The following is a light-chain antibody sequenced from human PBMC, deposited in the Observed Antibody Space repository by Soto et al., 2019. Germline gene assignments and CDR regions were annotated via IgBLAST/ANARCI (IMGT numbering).Light chain of an antibody. J-gene: IGKJ1*01. Sequence: EIVLTQSPGTLSLSPGERATLSCRASQSISSTYLAWYQQEPGQAPRLLIFGASNRATGIPDRFRGSGSGTDFTLTISGLEPEDFAVYYCHQFGNSLTWTFGQGTKVEIK. CDR3: HQFGNSLTWT. CDR2: GAS. CDR1: QSISSTY. V-gene: IGKV3-20*01.